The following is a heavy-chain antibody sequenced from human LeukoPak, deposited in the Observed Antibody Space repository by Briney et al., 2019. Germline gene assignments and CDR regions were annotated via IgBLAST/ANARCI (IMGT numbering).Heavy chain of an antibody. CDR2: IYYSGST. Sequence: SETLSLTCTVSGGSISSYYWSWIRQPPGKGLEWIGYIYYSGSTNYNPSLKSRVTISVDTSKNQFSLKLSSVTAADTAVYYCARGTLGYCSGGSCYGARWVDYWGQGTLVTVSS. CDR1: GGSISSYY. J-gene: IGHJ4*02. V-gene: IGHV4-59*12. D-gene: IGHD2-15*01. CDR3: ARGTLGYCSGGSCYGARWVDY.